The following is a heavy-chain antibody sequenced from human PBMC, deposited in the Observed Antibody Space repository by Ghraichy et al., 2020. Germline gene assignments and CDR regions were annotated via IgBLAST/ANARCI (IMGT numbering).Heavy chain of an antibody. CDR3: ATPLNYYGSGSYSYENDY. CDR2: FDPEDGET. J-gene: IGHJ4*02. Sequence: ASVKVSCKVSGYTLTELSMHWVRQAPGKGLEWMGGFDPEDGETIYAQKFQGRVTMTEDTSTDTAYMELSSLRSEDTAVYYCATPLNYYGSGSYSYENDYWGQGTLVTVSS. V-gene: IGHV1-24*01. D-gene: IGHD3-10*01. CDR1: GYTLTELS.